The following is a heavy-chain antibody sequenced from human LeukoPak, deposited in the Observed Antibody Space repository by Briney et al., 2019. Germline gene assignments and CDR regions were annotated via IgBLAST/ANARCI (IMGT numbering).Heavy chain of an antibody. CDR2: ISYDGSNK. J-gene: IGHJ4*02. D-gene: IGHD5-24*01. CDR3: ARDSAWEWLPDYYFDY. CDR1: GFRFSSYA. V-gene: IGHV3-30-3*01. Sequence: GGSLRLSCAASGFRFSSYAMHWVRQAPGKGLEWVAIISYDGSNKFYADSVKGRFTISRDNSKNTLYLQMNSLRADDTAVYYCARDSAWEWLPDYYFDYWGQGTLATVSS.